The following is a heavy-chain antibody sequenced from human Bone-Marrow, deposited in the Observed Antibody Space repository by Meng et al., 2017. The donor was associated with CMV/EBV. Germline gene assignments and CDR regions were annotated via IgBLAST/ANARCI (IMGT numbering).Heavy chain of an antibody. CDR2: IGTAGDT. J-gene: IGHJ6*02. V-gene: IGHV3-13*01. D-gene: IGHD3-22*01. Sequence: GESLKISCAASGFTFSSYDMHWVRQATGKGLEWVSAIGTAGDTYYPGSVKGRFTISRDNAKNSLYLQMNSLRAEDTAVYYCARDRTYYYDSSGYFDYGMDVWGQGTTVTVSS. CDR1: GFTFSSYD. CDR3: ARDRTYYYDSSGYFDYGMDV.